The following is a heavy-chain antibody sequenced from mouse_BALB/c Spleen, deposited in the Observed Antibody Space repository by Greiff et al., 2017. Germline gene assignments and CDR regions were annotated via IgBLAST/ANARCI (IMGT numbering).Heavy chain of an antibody. D-gene: IGHD5-1*01. CDR1: GFTFSSYT. CDR2: ISNGGGST. V-gene: IGHV5-12-2*01. J-gene: IGHJ4*01. CDR3: ARKYYYAMDY. Sequence: DVHLVESGGGLVQPGGSLKLSCAASGFTFSSYTMSWVRQTPEKRLEWVAYISNGGGSTYYPDTVKGRFTISRDNAKNTLYLQMSSLKSEDTAMYYCARKYYYAMDYWGQGTSVTVSS.